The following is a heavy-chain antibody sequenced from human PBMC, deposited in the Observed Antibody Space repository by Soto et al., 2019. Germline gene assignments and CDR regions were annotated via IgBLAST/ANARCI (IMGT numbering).Heavy chain of an antibody. CDR3: AKDRAVATICCFDY. V-gene: IGHV3-30*18. J-gene: IGHJ4*02. CDR2: ISYDGSNK. CDR1: GFTFSSYG. Sequence: QVQLVESGGGVVQPGRSLRLSCAASGFTFSSYGMHWVRQAPGKGLEWVAVISYDGSNKYYADSVKGRFTISRDNSKNTLYLQMNSLRAEDTAVYYCAKDRAVATICCFDYWGQRTLVTVSS. D-gene: IGHD5-12*01.